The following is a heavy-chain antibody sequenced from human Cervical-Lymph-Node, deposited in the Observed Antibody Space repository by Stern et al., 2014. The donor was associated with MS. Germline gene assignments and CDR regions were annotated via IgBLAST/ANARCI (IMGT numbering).Heavy chain of an antibody. CDR1: GFTFSSYG. CDR2: IAYDGNHK. J-gene: IGHJ4*02. Sequence: VQLVEYGGAVVQPGRSLRLSCAASGFTFSSYGMHWVRQAPGKRLEWVTVIAYDGNHKYYAASVKGRFTISRDNSKNTLHLQMNSVTPDDTAIYYCARDYEDTSMLFDHWGQGTLVTVSS. D-gene: IGHD2-8*01. V-gene: IGHV3-30*03. CDR3: ARDYEDTSMLFDH.